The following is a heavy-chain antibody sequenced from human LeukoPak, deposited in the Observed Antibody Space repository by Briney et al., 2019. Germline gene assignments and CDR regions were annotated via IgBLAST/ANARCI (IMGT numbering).Heavy chain of an antibody. CDR2: IYSGGST. D-gene: IGHD1-26*01. Sequence: GGSLRLSCAASGFNFRTYSMSWVRQAPGKGLEWVSVIYSGGSTYYADSVKGRFTISRDNSKNTLYLQMNSLRAEDTAVYYCARGSGNLFDYWGQGTLVTVSS. J-gene: IGHJ4*02. CDR1: GFNFRTYS. V-gene: IGHV3-66*01. CDR3: ARGSGNLFDY.